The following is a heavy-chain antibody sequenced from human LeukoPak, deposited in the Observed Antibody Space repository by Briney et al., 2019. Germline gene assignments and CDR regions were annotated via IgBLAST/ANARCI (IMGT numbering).Heavy chain of an antibody. J-gene: IGHJ4*02. CDR2: IYNSGST. CDR3: ARFKRAGGWSYFDY. V-gene: IGHV4-59*01. D-gene: IGHD6-19*01. Sequence: SETLSLTCAVYGGSFSGYYWSWIRKPPGKGLEWIGHIYNSGSTNYSPSLKSRVTISVDTSKNQFSLKLSSVTAADTAVYYCARFKRAGGWSYFDYWGQGTLVTVSS. CDR1: GGSFSGYY.